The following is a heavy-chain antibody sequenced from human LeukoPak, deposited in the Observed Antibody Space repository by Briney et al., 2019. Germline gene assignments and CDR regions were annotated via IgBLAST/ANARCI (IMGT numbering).Heavy chain of an antibody. D-gene: IGHD1-14*01. CDR1: GGSLSGYY. CDR2: IHHSGTT. Sequence: SETLSLTCAVYGGSLSGYYWSWIRQPAGKGLEWIGEIHHSGTTDYNPSLKSRVTISLDTSKNQVSLRLSSVTAADTAVYYCARHTWTGTTYFYYYMDVWSKGTAVSVSS. CDR3: ARHTWTGTTYFYYYMDV. V-gene: IGHV4-34*01. J-gene: IGHJ6*03.